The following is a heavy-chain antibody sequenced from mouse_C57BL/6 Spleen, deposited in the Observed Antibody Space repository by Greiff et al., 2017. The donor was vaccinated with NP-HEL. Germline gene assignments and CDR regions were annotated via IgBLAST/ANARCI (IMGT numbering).Heavy chain of an antibody. V-gene: IGHV1-69*01. J-gene: IGHJ4*01. CDR3: ASYAMDD. Sequence: QVQLQQPGAELVMPGASVKLSCKASGYTFTSYWMHWVKQRPGQGLEWIGEIDPSDSYTNYNQKFKGKSTLTVDKSSSTAYMQLSSLTSEDSAVYYCASYAMDDWGKGTSVTVSS. CDR2: IDPSDSYT. CDR1: GYTFTSYW.